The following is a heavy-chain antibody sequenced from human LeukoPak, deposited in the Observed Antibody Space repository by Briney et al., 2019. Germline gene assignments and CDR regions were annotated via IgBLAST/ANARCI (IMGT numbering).Heavy chain of an antibody. D-gene: IGHD5-12*01. V-gene: IGHV3-7*01. CDR1: GFTFSSYW. CDR3: ARARGGYDLDY. CDR2: IKQDGGEK. Sequence: GSLRLSCAASGFTFSSYWMSWVRQAPGKGLEWVANIKQDGGEKYYVESVKGRFSISRDNVKNSLYLQMNSLRVEDTAVYYCARARGGYDLDYWGQGTLVTVSS. J-gene: IGHJ4*02.